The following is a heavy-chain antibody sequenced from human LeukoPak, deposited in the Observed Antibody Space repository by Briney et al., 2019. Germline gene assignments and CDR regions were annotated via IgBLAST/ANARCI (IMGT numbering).Heavy chain of an antibody. V-gene: IGHV4-59*01. CDR1: GGSISNNY. J-gene: IGHJ4*02. CDR3: ARDVTPATV. D-gene: IGHD3-16*01. CDR2: VRYGGST. Sequence: SETLSLTCTVSGGSISNNYSSWIRQPPGKGLEWIGYVRYGGSTNYNPSLKSRVTISVDTSKNQFSLNLSSVTATDTAVYYCARDVTPATVWGQGTLVTVS.